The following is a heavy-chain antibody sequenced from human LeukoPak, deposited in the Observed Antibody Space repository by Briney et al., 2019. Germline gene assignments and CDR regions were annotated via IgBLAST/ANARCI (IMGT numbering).Heavy chain of an antibody. CDR2: ISSSSSYI. CDR3: ARESCGGDCYPDY. CDR1: GFTFSSYS. Sequence: GGSLRLSCAASGFTFSSYSMNWVRQAPGKGLEWDSSISSSSSYIYYADSVKGRFTISRDNAKNSLYLQMNSLRAEDTAVYYCARESCGGDCYPDYWGQGTLVTVSS. V-gene: IGHV3-21*01. D-gene: IGHD2-21*02. J-gene: IGHJ4*02.